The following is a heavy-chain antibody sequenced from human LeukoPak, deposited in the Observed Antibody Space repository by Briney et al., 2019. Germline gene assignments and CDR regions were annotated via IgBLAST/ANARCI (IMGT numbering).Heavy chain of an antibody. D-gene: IGHD3-16*01. CDR2: IYSGGRT. CDR1: GFAVSSSY. Sequence: TWGYLRPSCAASGFAVSSSYLSWVRQAPGVGLEWVSVIYSGGRTSYADSVKGRFTISRDNSKITLYLQMTSLTAADTSVYYWAKRARPFGGGFDYWGQGTLVSVSS. J-gene: IGHJ4*02. CDR3: AKRARPFGGGFDY. V-gene: IGHV3-53*01.